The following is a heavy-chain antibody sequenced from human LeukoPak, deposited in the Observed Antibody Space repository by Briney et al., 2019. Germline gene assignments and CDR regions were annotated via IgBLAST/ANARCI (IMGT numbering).Heavy chain of an antibody. CDR3: ARYTEYYFDY. CDR1: GFTFSSYE. D-gene: IGHD2-2*02. CDR2: MKRDGSEV. Sequence: GGSLRLSCAASGFTFSSYEMNWVRQAPGKGLEWVANMKRDGSEVYYANSVKGHFTISRDNAKNSLYLQMNSLRAEDTAVYYCARYTEYYFDYWGQGTLVTVSS. J-gene: IGHJ4*02. V-gene: IGHV3-7*01.